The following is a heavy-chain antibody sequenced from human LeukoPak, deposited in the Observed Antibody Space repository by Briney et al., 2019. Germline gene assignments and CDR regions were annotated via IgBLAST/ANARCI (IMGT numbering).Heavy chain of an antibody. D-gene: IGHD1-26*01. CDR2: IRSDGNNK. CDR3: VTEVSGSFPT. Sequence: PGGSLRLSCAASGFLFSSYGMHWVRQAPGKGLEWVTFIRSDGNNKYYADSVRGRFTISRDNSKNTLYLQLNSLRAEDTAVYYCVTEVSGSFPTWGQGTLVTVSS. CDR1: GFLFSSYG. V-gene: IGHV3-30*02. J-gene: IGHJ4*02.